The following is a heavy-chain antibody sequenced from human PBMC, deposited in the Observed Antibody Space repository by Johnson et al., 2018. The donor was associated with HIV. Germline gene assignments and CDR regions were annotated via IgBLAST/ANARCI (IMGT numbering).Heavy chain of an antibody. Sequence: VQLVESGGGVVQPGRSLRVSCTASGFTFDEYGMSWVRQAPGKGLEWVSGITWNGGSTGYADSVKGRFTISRDNAKKSLYLQMNSLRADDTALYYCARVLVAADYAFDIWGQGTMVTVSS. CDR3: ARVLVAADYAFDI. V-gene: IGHV3-20*04. J-gene: IGHJ3*02. D-gene: IGHD1-26*01. CDR2: ITWNGGST. CDR1: GFTFDEYG.